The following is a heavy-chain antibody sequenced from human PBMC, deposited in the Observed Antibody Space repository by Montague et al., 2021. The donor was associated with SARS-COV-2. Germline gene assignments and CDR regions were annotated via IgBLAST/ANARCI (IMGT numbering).Heavy chain of an antibody. Sequence: TLSLTCTVSGGSINSGGYYWSWIRQHPGKGLEWIRYIYYSGSTYYNPSLKSRLTISVDTSKNQFSLKLSSVTAADTAVYYCARVHFVSSGWYPDAFDIWGQGTMVTVSS. CDR1: GGSINSGGYY. CDR3: ARVHFVSSGWYPDAFDI. V-gene: IGHV4-31*03. D-gene: IGHD6-19*01. CDR2: IYYSGST. J-gene: IGHJ3*02.